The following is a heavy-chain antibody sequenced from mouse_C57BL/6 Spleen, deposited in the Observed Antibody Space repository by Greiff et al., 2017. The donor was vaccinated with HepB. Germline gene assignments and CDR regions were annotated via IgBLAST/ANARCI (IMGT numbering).Heavy chain of an antibody. CDR2: ISDGGSYT. D-gene: IGHD2-5*01. Sequence: EVKLMESGGGLVKPGGSLKLSCAASGFTFSSYAMSWVRQTPEKRLEWVATISDGGSYTYYPDNVKGRFTISRDNAKNNLYLQMSHLKSEDTAMYYCARDPSNYFYYAMDYWGQGTSVTVSS. J-gene: IGHJ4*01. V-gene: IGHV5-4*01. CDR1: GFTFSSYA. CDR3: ARDPSNYFYYAMDY.